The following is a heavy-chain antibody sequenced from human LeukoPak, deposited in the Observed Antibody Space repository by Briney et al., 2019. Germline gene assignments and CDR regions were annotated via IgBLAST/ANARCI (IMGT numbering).Heavy chain of an antibody. CDR1: GASISSYY. CDR2: IYTSGST. Sequence: PSESLSLTFSVSGASISSYYWSWIRPPAGKGLEWIGRIYTSGSTDYNPSLKSRVTMSVDTSKNQFSPKLSSVTAADTAVYYCARDARGWSGFDYWGQGTLVTVSS. V-gene: IGHV4-4*07. D-gene: IGHD3-3*01. J-gene: IGHJ4*02. CDR3: ARDARGWSGFDY.